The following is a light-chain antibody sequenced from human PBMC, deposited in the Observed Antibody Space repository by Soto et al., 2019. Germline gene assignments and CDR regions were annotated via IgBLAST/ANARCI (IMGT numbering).Light chain of an antibody. CDR1: QRISNW. Sequence: DILMTQSPSTLSASVGDRVTITCRASQRISNWLAWYQQKPGKAPKLLIYDASNLESGVPSRFSGSGSGTEFTLTISSLHPYDFATYYCQQYDSYSYTFGQGTKLEIK. CDR2: DAS. CDR3: QQYDSYSYT. V-gene: IGKV1-5*01. J-gene: IGKJ2*01.